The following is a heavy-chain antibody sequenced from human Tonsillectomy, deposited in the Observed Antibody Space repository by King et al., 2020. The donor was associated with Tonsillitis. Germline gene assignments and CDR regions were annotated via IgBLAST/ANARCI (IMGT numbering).Heavy chain of an antibody. CDR1: GFTFTDYW. CDR3: VRDDGKTPSAFDY. CDR2: IKGDGSKR. J-gene: IGHJ4*02. D-gene: IGHD4-23*01. Sequence: VQLVESGGDLVQPEGSLRLSCVASGFTFTDYWMAWVRQAPGKGLEWVADIKGDGSKRYYMDSVKGRFTISRDNAKNSLYLQMNSLRAEDTALYYCVRDDGKTPSAFDYWGQGTLVTVSS. V-gene: IGHV3-7*03.